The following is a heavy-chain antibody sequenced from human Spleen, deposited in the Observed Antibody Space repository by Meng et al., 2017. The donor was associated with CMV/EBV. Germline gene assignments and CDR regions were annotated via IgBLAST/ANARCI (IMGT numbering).Heavy chain of an antibody. Sequence: ASGYAFTGYYIHWMRQAPGQGLEWMGWINPNGGGTKYAQNFQGRVTMTRDTSISTSYMELSSLRSDDTAVYHCARDSREWLLSYYLDSWGQGTLVTSPQ. V-gene: IGHV1-2*02. CDR1: GYAFTGYY. J-gene: IGHJ4*02. CDR2: INPNGGGT. D-gene: IGHD3-3*01. CDR3: ARDSREWLLSYYLDS.